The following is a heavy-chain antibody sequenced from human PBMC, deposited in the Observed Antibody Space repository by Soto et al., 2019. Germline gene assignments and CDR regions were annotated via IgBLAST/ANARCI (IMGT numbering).Heavy chain of an antibody. CDR3: ARVRPGDDYVWGSYRYNLYYYYGMDV. J-gene: IGHJ6*02. Sequence: KASETLSLTCTVSGGSISSYYWSWIRQPPGKGLEWIGYIYYSGSTNYNPSLKSRVTISVDTSKNQFSLKLSSVTAADTAVYYCARVRPGDDYVWGSYRYNLYYYYGMDVWGQGTTVTVSS. CDR2: IYYSGST. D-gene: IGHD3-16*02. V-gene: IGHV4-59*01. CDR1: GGSISSYY.